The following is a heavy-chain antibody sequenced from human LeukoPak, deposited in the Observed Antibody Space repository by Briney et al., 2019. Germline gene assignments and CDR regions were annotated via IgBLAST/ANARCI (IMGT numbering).Heavy chain of an antibody. Sequence: GGSLRLSCVASGFTFSSYWMHWVRQDPRKGLVWVSRINGDGRDINYADSVRGRFTISRDNAKNTLYLQMNTLRVEDTAVYYCTRDLMDYDVSTGLHHYYMDVWGQGTTVTVSS. J-gene: IGHJ6*02. CDR1: GFTFSSYW. CDR3: TRDLMDYDVSTGLHHYYMDV. V-gene: IGHV3-74*01. CDR2: INGDGRDI. D-gene: IGHD3-9*01.